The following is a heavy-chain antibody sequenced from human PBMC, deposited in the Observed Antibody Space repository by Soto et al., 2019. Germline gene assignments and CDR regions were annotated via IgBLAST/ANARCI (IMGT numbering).Heavy chain of an antibody. CDR1: GGSISGVF. J-gene: IGHJ4*02. D-gene: IGHD6-19*01. CDR2: IQYIGST. CDR3: VRARRSGWYSDF. Sequence: SETLSLTCTVSGGSISGVFWNWIRQPPGKGLEWIGYIQYIGSTNYNPSLKSRVTISVDTSKNQFSLRLTSVTAADTAVYFFVRARRSGWYSDFWGQAPLVTVFS. V-gene: IGHV4-59*01.